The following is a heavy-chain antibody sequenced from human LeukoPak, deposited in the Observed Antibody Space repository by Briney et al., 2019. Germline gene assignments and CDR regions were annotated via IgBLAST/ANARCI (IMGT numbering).Heavy chain of an antibody. CDR2: INPNSGGT. Sequence: ASVKVSCKASGYTFTGYYMHWVRQAPGQGLEWMGWINPNSGGTNYAQKFQGRVTTTRDTSISTAYMELSRLRSDDTAVYYCATIGGCSSTSCYPVWGQGTLVTVSS. J-gene: IGHJ4*02. CDR3: ATIGGCSSTSCYPV. V-gene: IGHV1-2*02. D-gene: IGHD2-2*01. CDR1: GYTFTGYY.